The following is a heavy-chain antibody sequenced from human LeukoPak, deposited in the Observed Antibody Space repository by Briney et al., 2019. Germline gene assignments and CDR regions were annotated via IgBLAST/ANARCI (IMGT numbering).Heavy chain of an antibody. V-gene: IGHV3-9*01. D-gene: IGHD6-13*01. CDR3: AKDSGSSSWSNYDY. CDR1: GLTFDDYA. J-gene: IGHJ4*02. Sequence: PGRSLRLSCAASGLTFDDYAMHWVRQAPGKGLEWVSGISWNSGSIGYADSVKGRFTISRDNAKNSLYLQMNSLRAEDTALYYCAKDSGSSSWSNYDYWGQGTLVTVSS. CDR2: ISWNSGSI.